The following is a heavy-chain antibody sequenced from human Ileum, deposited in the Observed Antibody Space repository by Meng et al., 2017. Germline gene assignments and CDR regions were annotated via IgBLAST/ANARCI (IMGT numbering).Heavy chain of an antibody. J-gene: IGHJ4*02. Sequence: QVLQLDRGPRLRTPSGSLPPPCAASVDSISMSGWCSWVHTPPEKRLEWSCQNYQSRITNDNPTPKSRVTISIDRSENQLSLKLSSVTAADTAVYYCARHIVGPTPGMEYWGQGTLVTVSS. V-gene: IGHV4-4*02. CDR3: ARHIVGPTPGMEY. D-gene: IGHD1-26*01. CDR2: NYQSRIT. CDR1: VDSISMSGW.